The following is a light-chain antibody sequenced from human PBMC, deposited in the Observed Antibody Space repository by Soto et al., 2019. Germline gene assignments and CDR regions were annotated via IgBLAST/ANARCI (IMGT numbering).Light chain of an antibody. CDR3: QQYNSYWT. CDR1: QGINSW. V-gene: IGKV1D-16*01. Sequence: DIQMTQSPSSVSASLGDRVTMTCRASQGINSWLAWYQQRPGKAPKLLIYAASNLQSGVPSRFSGSGSGTEFTLTISSLKPDDFATYYCQQYNSYWTFGQGTKVDIK. CDR2: AAS. J-gene: IGKJ1*01.